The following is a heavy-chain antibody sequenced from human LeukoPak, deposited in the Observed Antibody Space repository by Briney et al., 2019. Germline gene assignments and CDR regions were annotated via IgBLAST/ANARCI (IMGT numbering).Heavy chain of an antibody. J-gene: IGHJ3*02. V-gene: IGHV1-69*05. Sequence: SVKVSCKASGGTFSSYAISWVRQAPGQGLEWMGRIIPIFGTANYAQKFQGRVTITTHESTSTAYLELSSLRSEDTAVYYCLLRNDFWSGGAFDIWGQGTMVTVSS. CDR3: LLRNDFWSGGAFDI. CDR1: GGTFSSYA. D-gene: IGHD3-3*01. CDR2: IIPIFGTA.